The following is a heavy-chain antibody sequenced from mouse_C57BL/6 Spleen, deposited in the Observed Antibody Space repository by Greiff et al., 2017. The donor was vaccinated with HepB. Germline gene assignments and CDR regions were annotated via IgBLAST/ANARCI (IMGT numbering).Heavy chain of an antibody. CDR2: INPSSGYT. D-gene: IGHD2-3*01. V-gene: IGHV1-4*01. J-gene: IGHJ4*01. CDR1: GYTFTSYT. CDR3: ARGVYDYYAMDY. Sequence: QVQLKQSGAELARPGASVKMSCKASGYTFTSYTMHWVKQRPGQGLEWIGYINPSSGYTKYNQKFKDKATLTADKSSSTAYMQLSSLTSEDSAVYYCARGVYDYYAMDYWGQGTSVTVSS.